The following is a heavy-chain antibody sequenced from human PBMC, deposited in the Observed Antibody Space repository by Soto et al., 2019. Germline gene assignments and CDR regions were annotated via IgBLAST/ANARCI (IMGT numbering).Heavy chain of an antibody. Sequence: QVQLVESGGGVVQPGRSLRLSCAASGFTFSSYGMHWVRQAPGKGLEWVAVIWYDGSNKYYADSVKGRFTISRDNSKNXLXXQMNSLRAEDTAVYYCARGPICSGGSCYAHSWFDPWGQGTLVTVSS. CDR1: GFTFSSYG. J-gene: IGHJ5*02. CDR2: IWYDGSNK. CDR3: ARGPICSGGSCYAHSWFDP. D-gene: IGHD2-15*01. V-gene: IGHV3-33*01.